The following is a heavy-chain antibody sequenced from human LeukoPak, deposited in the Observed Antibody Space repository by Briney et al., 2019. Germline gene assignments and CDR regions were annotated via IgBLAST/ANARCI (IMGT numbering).Heavy chain of an antibody. Sequence: GGSLRLSCVASGFTFDDYAMHWVRQAPGKGLERVSGLSWKSGSIGYVDSVKGRFTISRDNAKNSLYLQMNSLRAEDTAVYYCARDRLESSGWSPSLLWGQGTLVTVSS. D-gene: IGHD6-19*01. V-gene: IGHV3-9*01. CDR1: GFTFDDYA. CDR3: ARDRLESSGWSPSLL. CDR2: LSWKSGSI. J-gene: IGHJ4*02.